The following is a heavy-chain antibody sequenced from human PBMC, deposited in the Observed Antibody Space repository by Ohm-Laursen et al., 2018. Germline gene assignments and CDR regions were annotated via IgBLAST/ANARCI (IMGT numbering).Heavy chain of an antibody. CDR2: ISSSATII. V-gene: IGHV3-48*03. CDR1: GFTFNSYE. J-gene: IGHJ4*01. CDR3: AKDPNGDYAF. D-gene: IGHD2-8*01. Sequence: SLRLSCAASGFTFNSYEMNWVRQAPGKGLEWLSYISSSATIIYYADSVKGRFTISRDNAKNSLYLQMNSLRAEDTAVYYCAKDPNGDYAFWGQGTLVTVSS.